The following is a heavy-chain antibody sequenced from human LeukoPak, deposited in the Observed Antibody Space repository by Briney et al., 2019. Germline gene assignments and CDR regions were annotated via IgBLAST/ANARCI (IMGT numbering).Heavy chain of an antibody. V-gene: IGHV4-34*01. Sequence: PSETLSLTCAVYGGSFSGYYWSWLRHPPGKGQEWLGEINHSGSTNYNPSLTSRVTISVDTSKNQISLKLSSVTAADTAVYYCARRGRIIAARAPGYYNYYMDVWGKGTTATVSS. J-gene: IGHJ6*03. CDR3: ARRGRIIAARAPGYYNYYMDV. CDR1: GGSFSGYY. CDR2: INHSGST. D-gene: IGHD6-6*01.